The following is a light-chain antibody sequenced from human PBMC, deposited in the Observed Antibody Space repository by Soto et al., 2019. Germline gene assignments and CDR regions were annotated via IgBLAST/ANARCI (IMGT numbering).Light chain of an antibody. J-gene: IGKJ1*01. Sequence: EIVLTQSPGTLSLSPGERATLSCRASQSVSSKLVWYQRKPGQAPRLLIYDASTRATGMPGRFSGSGSGTEFTLTISSLQSEDFAVYYCQQYNNWPWTFGQGTKVDIK. CDR1: QSVSSK. CDR2: DAS. CDR3: QQYNNWPWT. V-gene: IGKV3-15*01.